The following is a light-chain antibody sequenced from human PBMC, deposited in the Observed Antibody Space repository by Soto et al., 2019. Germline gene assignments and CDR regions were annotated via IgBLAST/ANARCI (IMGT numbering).Light chain of an antibody. CDR2: GES. V-gene: IGKV3-15*01. CDR1: QNVLSN. CDR3: QQYNNWPIT. J-gene: IGKJ5*01. Sequence: EIVMTQSPATLSVSPGERATLSCRASQNVLSNLAWYQQKPGQPPRLLIYGESTRATGLPARFSGSGSGTHFTLTISSLQSEDFAVYYCQQYNNWPITFGQGTRLEIK.